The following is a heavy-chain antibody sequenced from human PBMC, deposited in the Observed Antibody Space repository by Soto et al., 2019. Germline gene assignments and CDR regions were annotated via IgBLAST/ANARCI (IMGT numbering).Heavy chain of an antibody. V-gene: IGHV4-59*08. J-gene: IGHJ4*02. CDR2: IYYSGST. Sequence: PSETLSLTCTVSGGSISSYYWSWIRQPPGKGLEWIGYIYYSGSTNYNPSLKSRVTISVDTSKNQFSLKLNSMTAADTAVYYCARHNYGSGSTYFDYWGQGTXVTVSS. CDR3: ARHNYGSGSTYFDY. D-gene: IGHD3-10*01. CDR1: GGSISSYY.